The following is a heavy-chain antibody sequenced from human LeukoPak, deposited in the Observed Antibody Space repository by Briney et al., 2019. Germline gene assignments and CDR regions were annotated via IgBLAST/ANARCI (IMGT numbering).Heavy chain of an antibody. J-gene: IGHJ4*02. D-gene: IGHD2-8*01. Sequence: ASVKVSCKASGYTFTSYYMHWVRQAPGQGLEWMGWINPNSGGTNYAQKFQGRVTMTRDTAISTAYMELSRLRSDDTAVYYCARGYCTNGVCYERDYWGQGTLVTVSS. CDR1: GYTFTSYY. CDR3: ARGYCTNGVCYERDY. V-gene: IGHV1-2*02. CDR2: INPNSGGT.